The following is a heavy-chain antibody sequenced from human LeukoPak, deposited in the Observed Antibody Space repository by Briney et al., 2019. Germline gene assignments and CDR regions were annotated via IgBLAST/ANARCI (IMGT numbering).Heavy chain of an antibody. V-gene: IGHV1-18*01. CDR3: AVSYYDSSGYYDY. Sequence: ASVKVSCKASGYTFTSYGISWVQQAPGQGLEWMGWINNHGKTNSPQNLQGRVTMTTDTSTNTGYMELRSLRSDDTAVYYCAVSYYDSSGYYDYWGQGTLVIVSS. D-gene: IGHD3-22*01. J-gene: IGHJ4*02. CDR2: INNHGKT. CDR1: GYTFTSYG.